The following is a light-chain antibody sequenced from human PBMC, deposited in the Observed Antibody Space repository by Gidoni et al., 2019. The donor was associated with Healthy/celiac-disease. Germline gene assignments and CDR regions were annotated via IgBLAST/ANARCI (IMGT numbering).Light chain of an antibody. CDR1: QSVLYSSNNKNY. CDR2: WAS. CDR3: QQDYSTPYT. J-gene: IGKJ2*01. V-gene: IGKV4-1*01. Sequence: DLVMTQSPDSLAVSLGERATINCQSSQSVLYSSNNKNYVAWYQQKPGQPPKLLIYWASTRESGVPDRFSGSGSGTDFTLTISSLQAEDVAVYYCQQDYSTPYTFGQGTKLEIK.